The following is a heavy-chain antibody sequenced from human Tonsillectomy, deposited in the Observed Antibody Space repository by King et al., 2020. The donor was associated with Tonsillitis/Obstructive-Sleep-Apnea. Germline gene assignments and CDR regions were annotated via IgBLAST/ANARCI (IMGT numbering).Heavy chain of an antibody. CDR3: AKAGGPMVRGVGNYYYYMDV. D-gene: IGHD3-10*01. CDR2: ISWNSGSI. J-gene: IGHJ6*03. Sequence: VQLVESGGGLVQPGRSLRLSCAASGFTFDDYAMHWVRQAPGKGLGWVSVISWNSGSIGYADSVKGRFTISRDNAKNSLYLQMNSLRAEDTALYYCAKAGGPMVRGVGNYYYYMDVWGKGTTVTVSS. V-gene: IGHV3-9*01. CDR1: GFTFDDYA.